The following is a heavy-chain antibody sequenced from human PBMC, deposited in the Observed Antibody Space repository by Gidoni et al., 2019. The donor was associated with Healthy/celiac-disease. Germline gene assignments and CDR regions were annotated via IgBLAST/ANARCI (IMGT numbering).Heavy chain of an antibody. CDR1: GFTFSSYS. CDR3: ARDPVGSGYDFYYGMDV. Sequence: EVQLVESGGGLVKPGGSLRLSCAASGFTFSSYSMNWVRQAPGKGLEWVSSISSSSSYIYYADSVKGRFTISRDNAKNSLYLQMNSLRAEDTAVYYCARDPVGSGYDFYYGMDVWGQGTTVTVSS. CDR2: ISSSSSYI. J-gene: IGHJ6*02. V-gene: IGHV3-21*01. D-gene: IGHD5-12*01.